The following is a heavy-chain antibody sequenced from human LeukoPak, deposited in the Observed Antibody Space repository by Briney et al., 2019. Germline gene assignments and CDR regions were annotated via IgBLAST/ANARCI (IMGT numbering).Heavy chain of an antibody. J-gene: IGHJ4*02. CDR3: ARGHLYDILTGYYRRGYYFDY. CDR1: GDSISSGDYY. Sequence: SQTLSLTCTVSGDSISSGDYYWSWIRQPAGKGLEWIGRISSSGSTNYNPSLKSRVTISVDTSKNQFSLKLSSVTAADTAVYYCARGHLYDILTGYYRRGYYFDYWGQGTLVTVSS. CDR2: ISSSGST. D-gene: IGHD3-9*01. V-gene: IGHV4-61*02.